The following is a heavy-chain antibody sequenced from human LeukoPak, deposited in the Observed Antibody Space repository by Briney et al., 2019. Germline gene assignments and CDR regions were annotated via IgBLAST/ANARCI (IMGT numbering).Heavy chain of an antibody. CDR1: GFTFSDYY. Sequence: PGGSLRLSCAASGFTFSDYYMSWIRQAPGKGLEWVSYISSSGSTIYYADSVKGRFTISRDNAKNSLYLQMNGLRAEDTAVYYCAREDDFWSGYYRGNFDYWGQGTLVTVSS. D-gene: IGHD3-3*01. V-gene: IGHV3-11*01. J-gene: IGHJ4*02. CDR3: AREDDFWSGYYRGNFDY. CDR2: ISSSGSTI.